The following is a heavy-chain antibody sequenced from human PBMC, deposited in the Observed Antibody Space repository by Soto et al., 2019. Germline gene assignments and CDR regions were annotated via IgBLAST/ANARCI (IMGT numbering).Heavy chain of an antibody. Sequence: SETLSLTCTVSGGSISSYYWSWIRQPPGKGLEWIGYIYYSGSTNYNPSLKSRVTISVDTSKNQFSLKLSSVTAADTAAYYCASSDRANWGPMAFDIWGQGTMVTVSS. D-gene: IGHD7-27*01. CDR2: IYYSGST. CDR3: ASSDRANWGPMAFDI. V-gene: IGHV4-59*08. CDR1: GGSISSYY. J-gene: IGHJ3*02.